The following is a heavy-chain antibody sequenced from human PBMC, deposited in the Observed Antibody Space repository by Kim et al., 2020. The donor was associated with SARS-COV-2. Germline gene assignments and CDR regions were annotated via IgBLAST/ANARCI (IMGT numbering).Heavy chain of an antibody. V-gene: IGHV4-34*01. CDR1: GGSFSGYY. CDR2: INHSGST. J-gene: IGHJ4*02. CDR3: ARGRIAARRFDY. D-gene: IGHD6-6*01. Sequence: SETLSLTCAVYGGSFSGYYWSWIRQPPGKGLEWIGEINHSGSTNYNPSLKSRVTISVDTSKNQFSLKLSSVTAADTAVYYCARGRIAARRFDYWGQGTLVTVSS.